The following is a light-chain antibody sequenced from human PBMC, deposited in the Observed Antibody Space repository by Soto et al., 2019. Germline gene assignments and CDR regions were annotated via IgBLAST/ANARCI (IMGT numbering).Light chain of an antibody. Sequence: DVVMTQSPLSLPVTLGQPASISCRSSQSLVYSDGNTYLNWFQQRPGQSPRRLIFQVSNRDSGVPDRFSGSGPGTDFTLKISRVEADDVAVYYCMQNTHWPITFGQGTRLEIK. J-gene: IGKJ5*01. CDR2: QVS. CDR3: MQNTHWPIT. V-gene: IGKV2-30*01. CDR1: QSLVYSDGNTY.